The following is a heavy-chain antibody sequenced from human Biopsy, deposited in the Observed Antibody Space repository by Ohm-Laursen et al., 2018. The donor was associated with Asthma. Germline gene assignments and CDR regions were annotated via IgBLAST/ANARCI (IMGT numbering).Heavy chain of an antibody. CDR2: IKHDGSEK. CDR1: GFTFGDYC. Sequence: SLRLSCAAFGFTFGDYCMSWVRRVPGQGLEWVANIKHDGSEKNHVDSLKGRFTISRDNAKNLLFLQMNSLRAEDTAVYYCARTFHFWSPYHAEHYQLWGQGTLVTVSS. V-gene: IGHV3-7*01. J-gene: IGHJ1*01. D-gene: IGHD3-3*01. CDR3: ARTFHFWSPYHAEHYQL.